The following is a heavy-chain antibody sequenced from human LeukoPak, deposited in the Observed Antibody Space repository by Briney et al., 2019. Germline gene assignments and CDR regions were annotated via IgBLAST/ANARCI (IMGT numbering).Heavy chain of an antibody. CDR2: IIPIFGTA. CDR3: ARVGCSSTSCYSKGNFFDY. V-gene: IGHV1-69*13. CDR1: GGTFSSYA. J-gene: IGHJ4*02. D-gene: IGHD2-2*02. Sequence: GASVKVSCEASGGTFSSYAISWVRQAPGQGLEWMGGIIPIFGTANYAQKFQGRVTITADESTSTAYMELSSLRSEDTAVYYCARVGCSSTSCYSKGNFFDYWGQGTLVTVSS.